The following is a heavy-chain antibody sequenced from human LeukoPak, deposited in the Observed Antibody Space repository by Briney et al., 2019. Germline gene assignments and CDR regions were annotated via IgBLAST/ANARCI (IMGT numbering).Heavy chain of an antibody. CDR2: INHSGST. Sequence: PSETLSLTCAVYGGSFSGYYWSWIRQPPGKGLEWIGEINHSGSTNYNPSLKSRVTISVDTSKNQFSLKLSSVTAADTAVYYCARGLFERIAAAGVWFDPWGQGTLVTVSS. CDR1: GGSFSGYY. V-gene: IGHV4-34*01. J-gene: IGHJ5*02. CDR3: ARGLFERIAAAGVWFDP. D-gene: IGHD6-13*01.